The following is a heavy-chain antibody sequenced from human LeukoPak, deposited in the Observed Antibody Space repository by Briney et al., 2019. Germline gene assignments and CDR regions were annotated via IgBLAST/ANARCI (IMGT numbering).Heavy chain of an antibody. D-gene: IGHD2-8*01. Sequence: SETLSLTCTVSGVSISSGGYYWSWIRQPPGKGLEWIGYIYHSRSTYYNPSLKSRVTISVDRSKNQFSLKLSSVTAADTAVHYCARSLFSAKKYCTNGVCLYYFDYWGQGTLVTVSS. CDR3: ARSLFSAKKYCTNGVCLYYFDY. J-gene: IGHJ4*02. CDR2: IYHSRST. V-gene: IGHV4-30-2*01. CDR1: GVSISSGGYY.